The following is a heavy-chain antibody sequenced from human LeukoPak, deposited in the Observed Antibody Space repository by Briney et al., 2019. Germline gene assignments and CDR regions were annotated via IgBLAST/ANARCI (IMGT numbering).Heavy chain of an antibody. V-gene: IGHV6-1*01. D-gene: IGHD4-23*01. CDR3: ARWLHTAVYFDY. Sequence: SQTLSLTCAISGDSVSSSAAWNWIRQSPSRGLEWLGRTWYRSKWLNAYAVSVRSRISIDPDTSKNQFSLQLRSVTPEDTAVYFCARWLHTAVYFDYWAQGILVTVSS. CDR2: TWYRSKWLN. J-gene: IGHJ4*02. CDR1: GDSVSSSAA.